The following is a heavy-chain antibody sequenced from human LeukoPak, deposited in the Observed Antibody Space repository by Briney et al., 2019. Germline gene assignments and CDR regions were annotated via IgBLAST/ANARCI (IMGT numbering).Heavy chain of an antibody. CDR3: ARDTYYDILTGPSRLDV. D-gene: IGHD3-9*01. Sequence: PGGSLRLSCAASGFTFSSYWMSWVRQAPGKGLEWVSSISSSSSYIYYADSVKGRFTISRDNAKNSLYLQMNSLRAEDTAVYYCARDTYYDILTGPSRLDVWGKGTTVTVSS. CDR2: ISSSSSYI. V-gene: IGHV3-21*01. J-gene: IGHJ6*04. CDR1: GFTFSSYW.